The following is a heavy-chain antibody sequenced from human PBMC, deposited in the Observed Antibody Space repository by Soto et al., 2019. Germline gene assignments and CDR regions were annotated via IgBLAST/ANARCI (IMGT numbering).Heavy chain of an antibody. Sequence: QVQLVESGGGVVQPGRSLRLSCAASGFTFSSYALHWVRQAPGRGLEWVAVIASDGFNKYYADFVKGRFTISRDNSKNTLYLQMNSLRREDTAVYYCARDPRAAAGTGYFQHWGQGTLVTVSS. D-gene: IGHD6-25*01. CDR3: ARDPRAAAGTGYFQH. CDR2: IASDGFNK. J-gene: IGHJ1*01. V-gene: IGHV3-30-3*01. CDR1: GFTFSSYA.